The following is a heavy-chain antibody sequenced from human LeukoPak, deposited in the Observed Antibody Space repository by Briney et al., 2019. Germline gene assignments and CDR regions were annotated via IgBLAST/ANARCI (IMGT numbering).Heavy chain of an antibody. J-gene: IGHJ6*02. CDR1: GFTFSSSW. CDR2: INQDGSEK. Sequence: EGSLRLSCAASGFTFSSSWMTWVRQAPGKGLEWVANINQDGSEKYYVDSVRGRFTISRDNARNSLYLQMHSLRAEDTAVFYCTGHYGMNVWGQGTTVTVPS. V-gene: IGHV3-7*01. CDR3: TGHYGMNV.